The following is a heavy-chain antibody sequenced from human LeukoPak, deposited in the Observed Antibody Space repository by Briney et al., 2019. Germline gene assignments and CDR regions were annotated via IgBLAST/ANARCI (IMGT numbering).Heavy chain of an antibody. D-gene: IGHD3-10*01. CDR1: GFTFSTYW. V-gene: IGHV3-7*01. CDR2: IKQDGSEK. J-gene: IGHJ5*02. CDR3: VKPYYFSSGSLT. Sequence: GGSLGLSCDASGFTFSTYWMTWVRQAPGKGLEWVATIKQDGSEKYYMDSVKGRFIISRDNAKNSLHLQMNSLRAEDTAVYYCVKPYYFSSGSLTWGQGTLVTVSS.